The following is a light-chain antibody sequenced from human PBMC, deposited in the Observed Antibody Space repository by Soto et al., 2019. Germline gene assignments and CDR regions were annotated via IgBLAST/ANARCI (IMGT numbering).Light chain of an antibody. J-gene: IGLJ7*01. CDR3: CSYAGSSTFV. V-gene: IGLV2-23*01. CDR1: SSDVGSYNL. CDR2: EGS. Sequence: QSVLTQPASVSGSPGQSITISCTGTSSDVGSYNLVSWYQQHPGKAPKLMIYEGSKRPSGVSNRFSGSKSGNTAPLTISGLQDEDEDDYYCCSYAGSSTFVFGGGTQLTVL.